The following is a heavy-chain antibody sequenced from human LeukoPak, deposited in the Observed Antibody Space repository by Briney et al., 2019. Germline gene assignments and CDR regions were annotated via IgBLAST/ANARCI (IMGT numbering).Heavy chain of an antibody. CDR2: IYYTGIT. CDR3: ARVADTAMAAYYYYYMDV. V-gene: IGHV4-39*07. CDR1: GASITSSNYY. D-gene: IGHD5-18*01. Sequence: SETLSLTCTVSGASITSSNYYWLWLRQPPGKGLEWIGSIYYTGITYYNLSLKSRVTISVDTSKNQFSLKLSSVTAADTAVYYCARVADTAMAAYYYYYMDVWGKGTTVTVSS. J-gene: IGHJ6*03.